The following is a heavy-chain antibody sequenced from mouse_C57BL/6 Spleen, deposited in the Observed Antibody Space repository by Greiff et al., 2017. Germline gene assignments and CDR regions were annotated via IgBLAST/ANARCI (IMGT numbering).Heavy chain of an antibody. V-gene: IGHV3-6*01. CDR3: ARDLDPYAMDY. J-gene: IGHJ4*01. CDR2: ISYDGSN. CDR1: GYSITSGYY. Sequence: EVKVEESGPGLVKPSQSLSLTCSVTGYSITSGYYWNWIRQFPGNKLEWMGYISYDGSNNYNPSLKNRISITRDTSKHQFFLKLNSVTTEDTATYYCARDLDPYAMDYWGQGTSVTVSS.